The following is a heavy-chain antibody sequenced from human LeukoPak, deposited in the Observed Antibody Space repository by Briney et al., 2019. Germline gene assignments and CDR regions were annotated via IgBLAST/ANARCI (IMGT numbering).Heavy chain of an antibody. CDR1: GGSISSSSNY. CDR3: ATTTIRLGY. V-gene: IGHV4-39*07. D-gene: IGHD1-26*01. Sequence: PSETLSLTCTVSGGSISSSSNYWGWIRQPPGKGLEWIGSIYYSGTTYYNPSLKSRVIISVDTSKNQFSLKLSSVTAADTAVYYCATTTIRLGYWGQGTLVTVSS. CDR2: IYYSGTT. J-gene: IGHJ4*02.